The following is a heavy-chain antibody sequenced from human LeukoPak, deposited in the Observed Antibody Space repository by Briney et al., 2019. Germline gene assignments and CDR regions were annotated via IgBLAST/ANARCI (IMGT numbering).Heavy chain of an antibody. V-gene: IGHV4-59*01. J-gene: IGHJ6*03. Sequence: SETLSLTCTVSDGSISSYYWSWIRQPPGKGLEWIGYIYYSGTTNYNPSLKSRVTISVDTSKNQFSLKLSSVTAADTAVYYCARTGYCSSASCYTASRPYYYYYMDVWGKGTTVTVSS. CDR1: DGSISSYY. CDR3: ARTGYCSSASCYTASRPYYYYYMDV. D-gene: IGHD2-2*02. CDR2: IYYSGTT.